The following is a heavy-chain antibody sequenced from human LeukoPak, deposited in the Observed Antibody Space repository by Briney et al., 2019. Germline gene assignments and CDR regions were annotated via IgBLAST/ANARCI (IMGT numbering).Heavy chain of an antibody. Sequence: GGSLRLSCAASGFTFSGSAMQWVRQASGKVLEGVGRIRSKANNYETAYAASVKGRFSIPREDLRETANLQMNSLKTEDTAVYFCTSRSGNSDYDYYYYYGMDVWGQGTTVTVSS. CDR3: TSRSGNSDYDYYYYYGMDV. CDR2: IRSKANNYET. CDR1: GFTFSGSA. V-gene: IGHV3-73*01. J-gene: IGHJ6*02. D-gene: IGHD5-12*01.